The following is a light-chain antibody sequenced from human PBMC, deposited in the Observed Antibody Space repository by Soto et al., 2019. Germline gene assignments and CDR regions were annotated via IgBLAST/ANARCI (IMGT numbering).Light chain of an antibody. Sequence: QSALTQPPSLSGTPGQRVTISCSGSTSNIAGNTVHWYQHLPETAPKLLIYIDDQRPSGVPDRFSGSKSGTSASLAISGLQSEDEADYYSATWDDSLNAAVFGGGTPLTVL. J-gene: IGLJ7*01. V-gene: IGLV1-44*01. CDR2: IDD. CDR1: TSNIAGNT. CDR3: ATWDDSLNAAV.